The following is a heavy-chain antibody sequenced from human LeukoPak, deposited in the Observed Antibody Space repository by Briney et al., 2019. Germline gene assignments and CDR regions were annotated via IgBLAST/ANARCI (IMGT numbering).Heavy chain of an antibody. CDR1: GGSISSYY. D-gene: IGHD4-11*01. CDR3: ARDRMGSNWLTPTAFDI. CDR2: IYYSGST. Sequence: SETLSFTCTVSGGSISSYYWSWIRQPPGKGLEWIGYIYYSGSTNYNPSLKSQVTISVDTSKNQFSLKLSSVTAADTAVYYCARDRMGSNWLTPTAFDIWGQGTMVTVSS. V-gene: IGHV4-59*01. J-gene: IGHJ3*02.